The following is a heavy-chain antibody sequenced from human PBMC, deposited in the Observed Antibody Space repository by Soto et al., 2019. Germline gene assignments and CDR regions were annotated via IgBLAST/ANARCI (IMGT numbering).Heavy chain of an antibody. V-gene: IGHV3-9*01. CDR1: GFTFDDYA. Sequence: GGSLRLSCAASGFTFDDYAMHWVRQAPGKGLEWVSGISWNSGSIGYADSVKGRFTISRDNAKNSLYLQMNSLRAEDTALYYCAKAPRPYYDFWSGYLLGDAFDIWGQGTMVTVS. CDR2: ISWNSGSI. J-gene: IGHJ3*02. D-gene: IGHD3-3*01. CDR3: AKAPRPYYDFWSGYLLGDAFDI.